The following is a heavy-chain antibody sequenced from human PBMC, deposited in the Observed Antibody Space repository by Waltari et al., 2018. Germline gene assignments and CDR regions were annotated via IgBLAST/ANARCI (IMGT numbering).Heavy chain of an antibody. Sequence: QLQLQESGPGLVKPSETLSLTCTVSGGSISSSSYYWGWIRQPPGKGLEWIGSIYYTGSTHYNPSRKSGVTISVDTSKNQFSLKLSSVTAADTAVYYCARHVPLGYCSTTSCHSFDYWGQGTLVTVSS. CDR2: IYYTGST. CDR1: GGSISSSSYY. CDR3: ARHVPLGYCSTTSCHSFDY. V-gene: IGHV4-39*01. J-gene: IGHJ4*02. D-gene: IGHD2-2*01.